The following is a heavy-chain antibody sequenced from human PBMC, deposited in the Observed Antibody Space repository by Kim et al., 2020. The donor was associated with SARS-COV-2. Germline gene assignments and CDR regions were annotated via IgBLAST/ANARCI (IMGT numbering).Heavy chain of an antibody. V-gene: IGHV3-7*01. Sequence: GGSLRLSCAASGFTFSNYYMTWVRQAPGKGLEWVANMNQDGTKIYYEDSVKGRFTISRDNAKNSLYLQMNSLRGEDTALYYCASQKGGSDTTVFDYWGQGTLVTVSS. D-gene: IGHD5-12*01. J-gene: IGHJ4*02. CDR1: GFTFSNYY. CDR3: ASQKGGSDTTVFDY. CDR2: MNQDGTKI.